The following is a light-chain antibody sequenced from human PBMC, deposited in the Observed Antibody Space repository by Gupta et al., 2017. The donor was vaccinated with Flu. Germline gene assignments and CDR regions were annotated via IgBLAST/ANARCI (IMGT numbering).Light chain of an antibody. V-gene: IGLV2-11*01. CDR1: STDVGGNDY. CDR3: CCFTGNYWV. J-gene: IGLJ3*02. CDR2: DVR. Sequence: QSALTQPRSVSGSPGQSVTISCTGSSTDVGGNDYVLWLRQNPGKAPRLMMYDVRQRPSGVPDRFFGSKSGNTASLTISGPRAEDEADYYCCCFTGNYWVCGGGTKLTVL.